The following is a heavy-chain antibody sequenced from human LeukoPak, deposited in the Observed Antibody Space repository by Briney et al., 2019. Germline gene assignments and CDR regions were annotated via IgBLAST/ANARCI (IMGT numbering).Heavy chain of an antibody. D-gene: IGHD3-3*01. Sequence: SGGSLRLSCAASGFTFSSYGMHWVRQAPGKGLEWVAFIRYDGSNKYYADSVKGRFTISRDNSKNTLYLQMNSLRAEDTAVYYCAKDRDFWSGYPDDYWGQGTLVTVSS. CDR3: AKDRDFWSGYPDDY. CDR1: GFTFSSYG. CDR2: IRYDGSNK. J-gene: IGHJ4*02. V-gene: IGHV3-30*02.